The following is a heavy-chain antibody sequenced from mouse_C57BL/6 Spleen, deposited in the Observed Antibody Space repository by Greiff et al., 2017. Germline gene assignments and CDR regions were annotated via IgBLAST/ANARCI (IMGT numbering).Heavy chain of an antibody. J-gene: IGHJ3*01. CDR2: IDPANGNT. V-gene: IGHV14-3*01. CDR1: GFNIKNTY. Sequence: VQLQQSVAELVRPGASVKLSCTASGFNIKNTYMHWVKQRPEQGLEWIGRIDPANGNTKYAPKFQGKATITADTSSNTAYLQLSSLTSEDTAIYYCASRDYYGSSSFAYWGQGTLVTVSA. D-gene: IGHD1-1*01. CDR3: ASRDYYGSSSFAY.